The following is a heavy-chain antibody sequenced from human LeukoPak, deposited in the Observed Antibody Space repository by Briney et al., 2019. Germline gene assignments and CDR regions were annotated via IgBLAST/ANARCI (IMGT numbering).Heavy chain of an antibody. D-gene: IGHD3-3*01. CDR3: AKVYDFWSGYWSYFDY. CDR1: GFTFSSYT. J-gene: IGHJ4*02. V-gene: IGHV3-23*01. Sequence: GGSLKLSCAASGFTFSSYTMNWVRQAPGKGLEWVSAISASGVTTYYADSVKGRFTISRDNSKNTLYLQMHSLRAEDTAVYYCAKVYDFWSGYWSYFDYWGQGTLVTVSS. CDR2: ISASGVTT.